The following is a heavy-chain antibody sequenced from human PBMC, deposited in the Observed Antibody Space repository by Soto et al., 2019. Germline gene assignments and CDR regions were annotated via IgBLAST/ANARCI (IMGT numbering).Heavy chain of an antibody. CDR2: ISSTTNYI. V-gene: IGHV3-21*01. J-gene: IGHJ4*02. CDR3: ARESEDLTSIFDF. CDR1: GFTFTRYS. Sequence: GGSLRLSCAASGFTFTRYSMNWVRQAPGKGLEWVSSISSTTNYIYYADSMKGRFTVSRDNAKNSVYLEMNSLSAEDTAVYYCARESEDLTSIFDFWGQGTLVTVSS.